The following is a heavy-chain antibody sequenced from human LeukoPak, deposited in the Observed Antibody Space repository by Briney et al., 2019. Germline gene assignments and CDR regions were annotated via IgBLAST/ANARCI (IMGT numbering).Heavy chain of an antibody. Sequence: GSLRLSCAASGFTFSSYAMSWVRQAPGKGLEWVSAIRGSGDRTHYADSVKGRFTISRDNAKNSLYLQMNSLRAEDTAVYYCAELGITMIGGVWGKGTTVTISS. V-gene: IGHV3-23*01. CDR2: IRGSGDRT. D-gene: IGHD3-10*02. CDR1: GFTFSSYA. CDR3: AELGITMIGGV. J-gene: IGHJ6*04.